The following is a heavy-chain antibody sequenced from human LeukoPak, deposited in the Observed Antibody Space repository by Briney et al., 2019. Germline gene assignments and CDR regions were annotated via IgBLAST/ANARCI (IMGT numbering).Heavy chain of an antibody. V-gene: IGHV1-46*01. CDR1: GYTFTSYY. J-gene: IGHJ6*02. Sequence: ASVKVSCKASGYTFTSYYMHWVRQAPGQGLEWMAILNPSGGSSSYAQKFQGRATLTRATSTSTVYMELSSLRSEDTAVYYCASVCKCGMDVWGQGTTVIVSS. CDR2: LNPSGGSS. CDR3: ASVCKCGMDV.